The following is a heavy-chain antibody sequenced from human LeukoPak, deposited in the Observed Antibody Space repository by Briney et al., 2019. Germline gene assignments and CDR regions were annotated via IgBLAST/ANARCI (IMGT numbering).Heavy chain of an antibody. D-gene: IGHD6-19*01. V-gene: IGHV4-34*01. CDR1: GGSFSGYY. Sequence: SETLSLTCAVYGGSFSGYYWSWIRQPPGKGLEWIGEINHSGSTNYNPSLKSRVTISVDTSKNQFSLKLSSVTAADTAVYYCARGVRGSYSSGWYFGYWGQGTLVTVSS. CDR2: INHSGST. J-gene: IGHJ4*02. CDR3: ARGVRGSYSSGWYFGY.